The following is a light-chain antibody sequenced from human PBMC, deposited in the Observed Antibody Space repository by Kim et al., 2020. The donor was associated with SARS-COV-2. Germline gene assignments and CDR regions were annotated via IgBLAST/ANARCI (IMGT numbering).Light chain of an antibody. Sequence: EIVMTQSPATLSVSPGERASLSCRASQSIASNLAWYQQQPGQAPRLLLFGASTRATGIPARFSGRGSGTEFTLTISSLQSEDFAVYYCQQYNAWPPYTFGQGNKLDI. CDR3: QQYNAWPPYT. J-gene: IGKJ2*01. CDR2: GAS. CDR1: QSIASN. V-gene: IGKV3-15*01.